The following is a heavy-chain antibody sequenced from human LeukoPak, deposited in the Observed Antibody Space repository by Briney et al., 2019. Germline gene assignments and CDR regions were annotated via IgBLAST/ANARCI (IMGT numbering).Heavy chain of an antibody. Sequence: SETLSLTCAVYGGSFSGYYWSWIRQPPGKGLEWIGEINHSGSTNYNPSLKSRVTISVDTSKNQFSLKLSSVTAADTAVYYCARGRWDYDILTGYYKVSPFDYWGQGTLVTVSS. D-gene: IGHD3-9*01. CDR3: ARGRWDYDILTGYYKVSPFDY. V-gene: IGHV4-34*01. CDR1: GGSFSGYY. CDR2: INHSGST. J-gene: IGHJ4*02.